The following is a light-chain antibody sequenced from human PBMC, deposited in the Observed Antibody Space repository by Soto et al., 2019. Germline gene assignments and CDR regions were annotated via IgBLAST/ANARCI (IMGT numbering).Light chain of an antibody. J-gene: IGKJ1*01. Sequence: DIQMTQSPSSVSASVGDSVTITCRASQGVSDWVAWYQQKPGEAPKLLIYGSSSLLSGVPSRFSGTRSGTEFTLTISSLQPDDFATYYCQQYNSYSFGQGTKVDIK. CDR3: QQYNSYS. CDR1: QGVSDW. V-gene: IGKV1D-16*01. CDR2: GSS.